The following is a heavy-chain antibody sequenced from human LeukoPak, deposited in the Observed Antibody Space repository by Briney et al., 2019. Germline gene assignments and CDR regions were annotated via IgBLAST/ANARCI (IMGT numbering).Heavy chain of an antibody. Sequence: GGSLRLSCAASGFALSSFSMNWVRQAPGKGLEWISYISSTSTTISYANSVKGRFTISRDNAKNSLYLQMTSLRDDDTAVYYCARAACTGGSCYIREAYYFAMDVWGQGTTVTVSS. CDR1: GFALSSFS. J-gene: IGHJ6*02. CDR2: ISSTSTTI. D-gene: IGHD2-15*01. V-gene: IGHV3-48*02. CDR3: ARAACTGGSCYIREAYYFAMDV.